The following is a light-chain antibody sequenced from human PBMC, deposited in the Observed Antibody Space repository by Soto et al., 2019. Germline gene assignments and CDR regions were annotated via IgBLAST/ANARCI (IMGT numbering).Light chain of an antibody. CDR3: EQYYHWGLS. V-gene: IGKV3D-15*01. CDR1: QNVVNN. Sequence: VMTQSPGNLSVSPGERVTLFCRASQNVVNNIAWYQVKPAQPPRLLIYASSTRATGIPATFSGSGSETQFSLTISGLQSEVSAVYYCEQYYHWGLSFGGGTKVEI. CDR2: ASS. J-gene: IGKJ4*01.